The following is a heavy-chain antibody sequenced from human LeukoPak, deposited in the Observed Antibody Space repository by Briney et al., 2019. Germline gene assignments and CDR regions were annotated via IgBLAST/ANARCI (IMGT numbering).Heavy chain of an antibody. J-gene: IGHJ6*03. CDR1: GFTFDDYG. D-gene: IGHD6-6*01. CDR2: INWNGGST. CDR3: ARVSEAARNYYYYYMDV. V-gene: IGHV3-20*01. Sequence: GGSLRLSCAASGFTFDDYGMSWVRQAPGKGLEWVSGINWNGGSTGYADSVKVRFTISRDNAKNSLYLQMNSLRAEDTALYHCARVSEAARNYYYYYMDVWGKGTTVTVSS.